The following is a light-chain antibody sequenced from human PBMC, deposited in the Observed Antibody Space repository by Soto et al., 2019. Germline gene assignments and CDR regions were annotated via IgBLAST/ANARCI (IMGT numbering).Light chain of an antibody. V-gene: IGKV1-33*01. J-gene: IGKJ2*01. CDR2: DAS. CDR1: QDISNY. CDR3: QQYDNLPPGIMYT. Sequence: DLQMTQSPSSLSASVGDRVTITCQASQDISNYLNWYQQKPGKAPKLLIYDASNLETGVPSRFSGSGSGTDFTFTISSLQPEDIATYYCQQYDNLPPGIMYTFGQGTKLEIK.